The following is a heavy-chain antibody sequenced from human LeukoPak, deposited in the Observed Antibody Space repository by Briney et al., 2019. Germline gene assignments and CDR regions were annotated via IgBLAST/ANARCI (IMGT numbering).Heavy chain of an antibody. CDR3: ARDKSLANWLDS. V-gene: IGHV1-46*01. CDR1: GYSFTNFY. CDR2: INPSGGST. Sequence: ASVKVSCKASGYSFTNFYIHWVRQAPGQGLEWMGIINPSGGSTNYAQKFQGRVTMTSDTSASTVYMDLSSLRSEDTAIYYCARDKSLANWLDSWGQGTLVTVSS. D-gene: IGHD3-16*01. J-gene: IGHJ5*01.